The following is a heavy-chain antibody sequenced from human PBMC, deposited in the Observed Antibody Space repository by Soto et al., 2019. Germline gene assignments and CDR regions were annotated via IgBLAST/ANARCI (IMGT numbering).Heavy chain of an antibody. J-gene: IGHJ4*02. V-gene: IGHV1-3*01. CDR1: GYTFTSYA. CDR3: ARSYCSGGSCYSDWDY. CDR2: INAGNGNT. Sequence: GASVKVSCKASGYTFTSYAMHWVRQAPGQRLEWMGWINAGNGNTKYSQKFQGRVTITRDTSASTAYMELSSLRSEDTAVYYCARSYCSGGSCYSDWDYWGQGTLVTVSS. D-gene: IGHD2-15*01.